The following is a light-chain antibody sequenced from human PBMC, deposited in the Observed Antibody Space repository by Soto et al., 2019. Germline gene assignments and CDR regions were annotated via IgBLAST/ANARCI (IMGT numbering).Light chain of an antibody. V-gene: IGKV3-20*01. CDR1: QSVSNNY. CDR2: GAS. Sequence: EIVWTRWPVALSLSPLERTTLSGRASQSVSNNYLAWYQQKPGQAPRLLIYGASNRATGIPDRFSGSGSGTDFTLTISRLEPEDFAVYYCQQYGSSGTFGQGTKVDIK. J-gene: IGKJ1*01. CDR3: QQYGSSGT.